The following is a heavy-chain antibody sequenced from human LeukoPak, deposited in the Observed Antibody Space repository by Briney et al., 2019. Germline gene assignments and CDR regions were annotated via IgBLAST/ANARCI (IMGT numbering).Heavy chain of an antibody. D-gene: IGHD1-1*01. Sequence: SVKVSCKASGGTFSRYAISWVRQAPGQGLEWMGGIIPIFGTANYAQKFQGRVTITTDESTSTAYMELSSLRSEDTAVYYCARERLDWNDLDWFDPWGQGTLVTVSS. CDR2: IIPIFGTA. J-gene: IGHJ5*02. CDR1: GGTFSRYA. V-gene: IGHV1-69*05. CDR3: ARERLDWNDLDWFDP.